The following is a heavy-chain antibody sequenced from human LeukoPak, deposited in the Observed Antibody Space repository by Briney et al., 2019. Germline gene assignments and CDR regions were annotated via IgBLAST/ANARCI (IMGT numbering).Heavy chain of an antibody. CDR3: AKVVPAAKVYFQH. J-gene: IGHJ1*01. V-gene: IGHV3-30*02. Sequence: PGGSLRLSCAASGFTFSSYGMHWVRQAPGKGLEWVAFIRYDGSNKYYADSVKGRFTISRDNSKNTLYLQMNSLRAEDTAVYYCAKVVPAAKVYFQHWGQGTLVTVSS. D-gene: IGHD2-2*01. CDR1: GFTFSSYG. CDR2: IRYDGSNK.